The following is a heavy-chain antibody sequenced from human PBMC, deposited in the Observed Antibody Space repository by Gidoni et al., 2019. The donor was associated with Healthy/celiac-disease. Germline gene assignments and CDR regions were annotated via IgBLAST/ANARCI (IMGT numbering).Heavy chain of an antibody. J-gene: IGHJ6*02. D-gene: IGHD2-21*01. Sequence: QVQLVQSGAEVTKPGASVKVSCKASGYTFTGYYMHWVRQAPGQGLEWMGWINPNSGGTNYAQKFQGRVTMTRDTSISTAYMELSRLRSDDTAVYYCARDQGHIDFGYYGMDVWGQGTTVTVSS. CDR1: GYTFTGYY. CDR2: INPNSGGT. V-gene: IGHV1-2*02. CDR3: ARDQGHIDFGYYGMDV.